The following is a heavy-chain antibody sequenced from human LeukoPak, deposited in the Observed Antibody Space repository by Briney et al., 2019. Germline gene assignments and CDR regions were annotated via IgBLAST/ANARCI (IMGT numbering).Heavy chain of an antibody. CDR1: GFTFSSHW. D-gene: IGHD6-19*01. Sequence: PGGSLRLSCAASGFTFSSHWMHWVRQAPGKGLVWVSRVNSDGSTTSYADSVKGRFTISRDNAKNTLYLQMNSLRAEDTAMYYCTRGYSSGWYYFDYWGQGTLVTVSS. CDR3: TRGYSSGWYYFDY. V-gene: IGHV3-74*01. J-gene: IGHJ4*02. CDR2: VNSDGSTT.